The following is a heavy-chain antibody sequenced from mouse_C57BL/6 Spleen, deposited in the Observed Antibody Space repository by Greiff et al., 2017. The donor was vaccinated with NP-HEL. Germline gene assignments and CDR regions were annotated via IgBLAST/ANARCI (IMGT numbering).Heavy chain of an antibody. CDR1: GFTFSSYA. CDR3: ARDGGYSNYGAMDY. J-gene: IGHJ4*01. CDR2: ISDGGSYT. Sequence: DVKLVESGGGLVKPGGSLKLSCAASGFTFSSYAMSWVRQTPEKRLEWVATISDGGSYTYYPDNVKGRFTISRDNAKNNLYLQMSHLKSEDTAMYYCARDGGYSNYGAMDYWGQGTSVTVSS. D-gene: IGHD2-5*01. V-gene: IGHV5-4*01.